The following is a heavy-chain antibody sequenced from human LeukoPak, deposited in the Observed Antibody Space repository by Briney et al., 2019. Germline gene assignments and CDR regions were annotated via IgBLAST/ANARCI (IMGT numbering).Heavy chain of an antibody. CDR1: GGSISSSSYY. D-gene: IGHD5-12*01. CDR3: ARHYGPVSGYVVY. Sequence: SETLSLTCTVSGGSISSSSYYWXXXRQXPEXGXXXIGSIYYSGSTYYNPSLKSRVTISVDTSKNQFSLKLSSVTAADTAVYYCARHYGPVSGYVVYWGQGTLVTVSS. J-gene: IGHJ4*02. V-gene: IGHV4-39*01. CDR2: IYYSGST.